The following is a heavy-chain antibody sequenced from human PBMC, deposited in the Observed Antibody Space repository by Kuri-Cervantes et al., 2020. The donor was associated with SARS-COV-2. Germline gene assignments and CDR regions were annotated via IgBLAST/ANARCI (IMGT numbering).Heavy chain of an antibody. D-gene: IGHD4-23*01. CDR1: GGTFSSYA. Sequence: ASVKVSCKASGGTFSSYAISWVRQAPGQGLEWMGWINTANGNTKYSQKLQGRLTMTRATSASTGYMELSSLRPEDTAVYYYASGIMTTVAPWYVGDGMDDWGRGTKVTVSS. J-gene: IGHJ6*02. CDR2: INTANGNT. V-gene: IGHV1-3*04. CDR3: ASGIMTTVAPWYVGDGMDD.